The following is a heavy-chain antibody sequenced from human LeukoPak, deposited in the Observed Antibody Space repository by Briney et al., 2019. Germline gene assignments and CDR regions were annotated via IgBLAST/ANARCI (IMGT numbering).Heavy chain of an antibody. CDR1: GGTFSSYA. Sequence: SVKVSCKASGGTFSSYAISWVRQAPGQGLEWMGRIIPILGIANYAQKFQGRVTITADKSTSTAYMELSSLRSEDTAVYYCAREGIAAAGRFDYWGQGTLVTVSS. D-gene: IGHD6-25*01. J-gene: IGHJ4*02. CDR2: IIPILGIA. CDR3: AREGIAAAGRFDY. V-gene: IGHV1-69*04.